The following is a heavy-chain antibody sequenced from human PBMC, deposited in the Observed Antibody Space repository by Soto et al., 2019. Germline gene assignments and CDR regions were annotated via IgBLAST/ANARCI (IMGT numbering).Heavy chain of an antibody. D-gene: IGHD2-2*01. CDR1: GITFGDYG. V-gene: IGHV3-49*04. J-gene: IGHJ4*02. Sequence: PVGSLRLSCTTSGITFGDYGMSWVRQAPGKGLEWVGFIRSKAYGATTEFAASVKGRFTISRDDSKDIAYLQMNSLKSEDTAVYYCTRGRGCSSSSCSLLHYWGQGTLVTVSS. CDR3: TRGRGCSSSSCSLLHY. CDR2: IRSKAYGATT.